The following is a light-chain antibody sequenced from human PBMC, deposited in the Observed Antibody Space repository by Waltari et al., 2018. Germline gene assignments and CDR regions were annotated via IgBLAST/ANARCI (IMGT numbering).Light chain of an antibody. CDR3: STWDDSLSGVL. CDR1: HSNIGANT. J-gene: IGLJ2*01. V-gene: IGLV1-44*01. Sequence: QPVLTQPPSASGTPGQRVTISCSGRHSNIGANTVKWYQQLPGTAPKLLSYSDNRRFSGVPDRFSASKSGTSASLAISGLQSEDEADYYCSTWDDSLSGVLFGEGTKLTVV. CDR2: SDN.